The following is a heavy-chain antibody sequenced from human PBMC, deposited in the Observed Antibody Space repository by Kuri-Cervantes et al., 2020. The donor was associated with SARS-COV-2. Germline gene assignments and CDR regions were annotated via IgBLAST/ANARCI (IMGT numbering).Heavy chain of an antibody. CDR1: GYTSTSYY. J-gene: IGHJ4*02. D-gene: IGHD4-11*01. CDR2: INPSGGST. CDR3: ARDGDYSNYGMYYFDY. Sequence: ASVKVSCKASGYTSTSYYMHWVRQAPGQGLEWMGIINPSGGSTSYAQKFQGRVTVTRDTSTSTVYMGLSSLRSEDTAVYYCARDGDYSNYGMYYFDYWGQGTLGTVSS. V-gene: IGHV1-46*01.